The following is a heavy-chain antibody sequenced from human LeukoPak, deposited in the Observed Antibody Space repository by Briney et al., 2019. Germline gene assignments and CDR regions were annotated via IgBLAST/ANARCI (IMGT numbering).Heavy chain of an antibody. CDR3: ARGRAAGTFWLDY. CDR1: GYTFTSYG. CDR2: ISGNNGNT. D-gene: IGHD6-13*01. Sequence: ASVKVSCKASGYTFTSYGISWVRQAPGQGLEWMGWISGNNGNTNYAQKLQGRVTMPTDTSTSTAYMELRSLRSDDTAVFYCARGRAAGTFWLDYWGQGTLVTVSS. J-gene: IGHJ4*02. V-gene: IGHV1-18*01.